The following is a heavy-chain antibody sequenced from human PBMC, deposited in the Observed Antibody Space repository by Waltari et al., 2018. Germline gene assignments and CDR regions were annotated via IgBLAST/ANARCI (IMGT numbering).Heavy chain of an antibody. V-gene: IGHV1-2*06. J-gene: IGHJ4*02. CDR1: GYTFTGYY. D-gene: IGHD5-12*01. Sequence: QVQLVQSGAEVKKPGASVKVSCKASGYTFTGYYMHWVRQAPGQGLEWVGRINPNSCGTNYAQKLQGRVTMTRDTSISTAYMELSRLRSDDTAVYYCARDVDIVATTELLDYWGQGTLVTVSS. CDR2: INPNSCGT. CDR3: ARDVDIVATTELLDY.